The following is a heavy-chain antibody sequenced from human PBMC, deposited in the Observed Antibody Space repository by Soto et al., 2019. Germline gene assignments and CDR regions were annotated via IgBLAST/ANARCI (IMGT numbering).Heavy chain of an antibody. CDR2: MYNTGST. CDR3: ARDLWGYCGTDCYPLDV. CDR1: GGSISGYY. J-gene: IGHJ6*02. Sequence: TSETQSLTCTVSGGSISGYYWSWIRQPPGKGLEWIGYMYNTGSTVYNPSFKSRVTISVDTSKNQFSLKLNSVTAADTAVYYCARDLWGYCGTDCYPLDVWGQGTTVTVSS. V-gene: IGHV4-59*01. D-gene: IGHD2-21*02.